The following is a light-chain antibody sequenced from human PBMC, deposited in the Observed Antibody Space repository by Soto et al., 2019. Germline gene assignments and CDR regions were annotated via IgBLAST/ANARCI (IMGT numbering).Light chain of an antibody. CDR1: SSDVGGYNY. CDR3: SSYVGSNNFV. V-gene: IGLV2-8*01. Sequence: QSALTQPPSASGSPGQSVTISCTGTSSDVGGYNYVSWYQQHPGKAPKLMIYEVSKRPSGVPDRFSGPKSGNTASLTVSGLQAEDEADYYCSSYVGSNNFVFGTGTKVTVL. CDR2: EVS. J-gene: IGLJ1*01.